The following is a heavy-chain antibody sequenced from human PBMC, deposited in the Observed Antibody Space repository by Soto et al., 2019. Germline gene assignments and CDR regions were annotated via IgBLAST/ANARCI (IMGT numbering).Heavy chain of an antibody. CDR2: VYYSGST. D-gene: IGHD6-13*01. J-gene: IGHJ4*01. CDR3: GRAETSGIQYFDY. Sequence: SETLSLTCTVTGDSVNSYYWSWMRQPPGKGLECMGYVYYSGSTNYNPSLKSRVTISVDTSTNQISLRLKYVTAADTAAVYCGRAETSGIQYFDYWGQGSLVTVSS. V-gene: IGHV4-59*02. CDR1: GDSVNSYY.